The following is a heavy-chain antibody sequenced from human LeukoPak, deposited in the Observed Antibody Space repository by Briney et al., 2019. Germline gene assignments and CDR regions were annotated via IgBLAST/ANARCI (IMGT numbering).Heavy chain of an antibody. CDR3: ARRDNYDY. V-gene: IGHV3-74*01. CDR2: INSDGSST. D-gene: IGHD2-15*01. CDR1: GFTLSGNW. J-gene: IGHJ4*02. Sequence: PGGSLRLSCAASGFTLSGNWMHWVRQAPGKGLGWVSRINSDGSSTSYADSVKGRFTISRDNAKNTLYLQMNSLRAEDTAVYYCARRDNYDYWGQGTLVTVSS.